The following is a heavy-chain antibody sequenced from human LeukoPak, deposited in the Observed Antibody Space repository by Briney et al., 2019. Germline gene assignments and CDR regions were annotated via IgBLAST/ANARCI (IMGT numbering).Heavy chain of an antibody. V-gene: IGHV4-39*01. CDR2: IYYSGST. CDR3: ASLAYFGRFDP. CDR1: GGSISSSSYY. D-gene: IGHD2/OR15-2a*01. Sequence: KSSETLSLTCTVSGGSISSSSYYWGWIRQPPGKGLEWIGSIYYSGSTYYNPSLKSRVTISVDTSKNQFSLKLSSVTAAYTAVYYCASLAYFGRFDPWGQGTLVTVSS. J-gene: IGHJ5*02.